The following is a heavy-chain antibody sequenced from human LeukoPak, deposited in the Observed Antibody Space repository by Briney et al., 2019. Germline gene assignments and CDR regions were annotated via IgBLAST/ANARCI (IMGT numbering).Heavy chain of an antibody. Sequence: PGGSLRLSCAASGFTFSSYDIHWVRQVAGKGLEWVSGIGTADDTYYLGSVKGRFTISRENAKNSLYLQMSSLRAGDTAVYYCVRAKGAYTYGRGAFDIWGQGTMVTVSS. CDR3: VRAKGAYTYGRGAFDI. D-gene: IGHD5-18*01. CDR1: GFTFSSYD. J-gene: IGHJ3*02. V-gene: IGHV3-13*01. CDR2: IGTADDT.